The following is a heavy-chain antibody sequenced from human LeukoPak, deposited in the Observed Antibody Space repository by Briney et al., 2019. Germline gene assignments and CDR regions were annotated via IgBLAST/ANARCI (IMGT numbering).Heavy chain of an antibody. V-gene: IGHV3-74*01. CDR2: INSDGSST. D-gene: IGHD4-17*01. J-gene: IGHJ3*02. CDR1: GFTFSSYW. CDR3: ARDDYHGADRAFDI. Sequence: GGSLRLSCAASGFTFSSYWMHWVRHAPGKGLLWVSRINSDGSSTSYADSVKGRFTISRDNAKNTLYLQMNSLRAEDTAVYYCARDDYHGADRAFDIWGQGTMVTVSS.